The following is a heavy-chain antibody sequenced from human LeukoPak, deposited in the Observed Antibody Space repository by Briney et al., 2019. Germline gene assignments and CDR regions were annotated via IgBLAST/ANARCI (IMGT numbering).Heavy chain of an antibody. Sequence: PGGSLRLSCVASGFTFNNYWMNWVRQAPGKGLEWVANIKQDGSDKSYVDSVKGRFTISRDNAKNSLYLEMNSLRAEDTAVYYCARDKGYSSSWSPRGADWYFDLWGRGTLVTVSS. J-gene: IGHJ2*01. V-gene: IGHV3-7*03. CDR1: GFTFNNYW. CDR3: ARDKGYSSSWSPRGADWYFDL. CDR2: IKQDGSDK. D-gene: IGHD6-13*01.